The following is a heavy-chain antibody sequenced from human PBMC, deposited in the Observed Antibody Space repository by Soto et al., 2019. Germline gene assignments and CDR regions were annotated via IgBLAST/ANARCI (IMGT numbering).Heavy chain of an antibody. Sequence: QVQLVQSGAEVQKPGSSVKVSCKASGGTFSSYAISWVRQAPGQGLEWMGGIIPIFGTANYAQKFQGRVTITADESTSTAYMELSSLRSEDTAVYYCARNRRYYDSSGYYKALNYWGQGTLVTVSS. CDR3: ARNRRYYDSSGYYKALNY. D-gene: IGHD3-22*01. CDR1: GGTFSSYA. V-gene: IGHV1-69*01. J-gene: IGHJ4*02. CDR2: IIPIFGTA.